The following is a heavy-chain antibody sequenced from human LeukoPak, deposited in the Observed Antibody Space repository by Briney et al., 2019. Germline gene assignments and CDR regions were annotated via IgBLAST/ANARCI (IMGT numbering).Heavy chain of an antibody. CDR2: IRGTGGSK. D-gene: IGHD3-3*01. CDR1: GFTFSGHV. CDR3: AKGKNYDFPRFYYYYTYV. Sequence: QPGGSLRLSFAASGFTFSGHVMAWVRQAPGKGLEWVSGIRGTGGSKSHADSVKGRSTLPRDNSKNTLYLQMNSLRAEDTAVYYCAKGKNYDFPRFYYYYTYVWGKGTTVTASS. J-gene: IGHJ6*03. V-gene: IGHV3-23*01.